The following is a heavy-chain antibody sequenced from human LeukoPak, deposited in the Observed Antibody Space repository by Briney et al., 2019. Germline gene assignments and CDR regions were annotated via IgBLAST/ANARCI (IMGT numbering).Heavy chain of an antibody. D-gene: IGHD3-10*01. CDR3: ARPYYYGSGTDY. V-gene: IGHV4-39*01. CDR1: GGSISSSSYY. CDR2: IYYSGST. Sequence: SETLSLTCTVSGGSISSSSYYWGWIRQPPGKGLEWIGSIYYSGSTYYNPSLKSRVTISVDTSKNQFSLKLSPVTAADTAVYYCARPYYYGSGTDYWGQGTLVTVSS. J-gene: IGHJ4*02.